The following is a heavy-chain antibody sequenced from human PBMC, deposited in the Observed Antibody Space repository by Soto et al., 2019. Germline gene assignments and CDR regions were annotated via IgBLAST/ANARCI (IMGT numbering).Heavy chain of an antibody. CDR3: AKFYCISTTCQTPAAKSTGGFEI. CDR1: GFTFTSYA. Sequence: DVQLLESGGGLGHPGGSLRLSFAAPGFTFTSYAIIWVPQPPGRGRDGAPAISAGGLNTYYADSVRGRSTISRDNSKKTVDLQMNSLRVEDTAVYYCAKFYCISTTCQTPAAKSTGGFEIWGQGTLVTVS. D-gene: IGHD2-2*01. V-gene: IGHV3-23*01. CDR2: ISAGGLNT. J-gene: IGHJ3*02.